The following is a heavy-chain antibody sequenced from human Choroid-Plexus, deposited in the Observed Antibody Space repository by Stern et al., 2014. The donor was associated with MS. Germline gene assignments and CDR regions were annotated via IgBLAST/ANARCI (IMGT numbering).Heavy chain of an antibody. J-gene: IGHJ5*02. CDR1: GFTFGSCA. V-gene: IGHV3-30*18. CDR3: AKDRQYLTYFFDH. D-gene: IGHD2/OR15-2a*01. Sequence: VQLVESGGGVVQPGRPLRLSCVASGFTFGSCAMHWVRQAPGKGLEWVGGVSHDGSYKYYADSVKGRFTISRDNSQNTLYMQMSSLGPEDTAVYYCAKDRQYLTYFFDHWGQGSLVTVSS. CDR2: VSHDGSYK.